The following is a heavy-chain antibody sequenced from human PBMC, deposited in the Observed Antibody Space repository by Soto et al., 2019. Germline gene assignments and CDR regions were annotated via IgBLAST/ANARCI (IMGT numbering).Heavy chain of an antibody. D-gene: IGHD4-17*01. V-gene: IGHV2-70*04. J-gene: IGHJ6*02. CDR1: GFSLSTSGMR. CDR3: ARIPDHYGGNRGGMDV. Sequence: SCPTLVNPKQTLTLTCTFSGFSLSTSGMRVSWIRQPPGKALEWLARIDWDDDKFYSTSLKTRLTISKDTSKNQVVLTMTNMDPVDTAPYYCARIPDHYGGNRGGMDVCVQGSTVSVS. CDR2: IDWDDDK.